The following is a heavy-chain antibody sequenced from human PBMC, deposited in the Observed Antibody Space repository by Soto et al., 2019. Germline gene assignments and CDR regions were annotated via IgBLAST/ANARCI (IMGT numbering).Heavy chain of an antibody. CDR3: ARDQNWNYDYYYGMDV. J-gene: IGHJ6*02. V-gene: IGHV4-34*01. CDR1: GGSFSGHY. Sequence: SETLSLTCAVYGGSFSGHYWSWIRQPPGKGLEWIGYIYYSGSTYYNPSLKSRVTISVDTSKNQFSLKLSSVTAADTAVYYCARDQNWNYDYYYGMDVWGQGTTVTVSS. D-gene: IGHD1-1*01. CDR2: IYYSGST.